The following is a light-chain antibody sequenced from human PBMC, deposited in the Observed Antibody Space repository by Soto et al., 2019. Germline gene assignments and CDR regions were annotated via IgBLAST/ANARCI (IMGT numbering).Light chain of an antibody. CDR3: GTWDSSLSAVV. J-gene: IGLJ2*01. Sequence: QSALTQPPSVSAPPGQKVTISCSGSSSNIGNNYVSWYQQFPGTAPKLLIYDNNKRPSGIPDRFSGSKSGTSATLDITGLQTGDEADYYCGTWDSSLSAVVFGGGTKVTVL. CDR2: DNN. CDR1: SSNIGNNY. V-gene: IGLV1-51*01.